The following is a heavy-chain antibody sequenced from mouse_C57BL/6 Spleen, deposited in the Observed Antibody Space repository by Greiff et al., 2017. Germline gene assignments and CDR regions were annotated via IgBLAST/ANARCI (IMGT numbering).Heavy chain of an antibody. Sequence: QVQLQQPGAELVMPGASVKLSCKASGYTFTSYWMHWVKQRPGQGLEWIGEIDPSDSYTNYNQKFKGKSTLTVDKSSSTAYMQLSSLTSEGSTVYYCARGDYLDYWGQGTTLTVSS. V-gene: IGHV1-69*01. J-gene: IGHJ2*01. CDR2: IDPSDSYT. CDR1: GYTFTSYW. CDR3: ARGDYLDY.